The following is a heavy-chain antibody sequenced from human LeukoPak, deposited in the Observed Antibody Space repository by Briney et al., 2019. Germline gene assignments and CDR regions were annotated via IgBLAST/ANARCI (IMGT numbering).Heavy chain of an antibody. Sequence: GGSLRLSCTSSGFTFSSDAMSWVRQAPGKGLEWVSSISGSGDGTYYADSVKGRFTISRDNSKNTLYLQMNSLRAEDTAVYYCANKPAGFDPWGQGTLVTVSS. V-gene: IGHV3-23*01. CDR3: ANKPAGFDP. J-gene: IGHJ5*02. CDR1: GFTFSSDA. D-gene: IGHD1-14*01. CDR2: ISGSGDGT.